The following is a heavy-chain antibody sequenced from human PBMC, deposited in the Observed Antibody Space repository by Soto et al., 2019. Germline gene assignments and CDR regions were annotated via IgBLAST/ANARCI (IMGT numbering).Heavy chain of an antibody. J-gene: IGHJ4*02. D-gene: IGHD1-26*01. CDR1: GFTFRNYK. CDR2: IDSSGSPI. V-gene: IGHV3-48*02. CDR3: STRWGY. Sequence: AQLVESGGGLVQPGGSLRLSCAAYGFTFRNYKMNWVRQAPGKGLEWISYIDSSGSPIYYADSVKGRFTISRDNAKNSLYLQMNSLRDEDTAVYYCSTRWGYWGQGTLVTVSS.